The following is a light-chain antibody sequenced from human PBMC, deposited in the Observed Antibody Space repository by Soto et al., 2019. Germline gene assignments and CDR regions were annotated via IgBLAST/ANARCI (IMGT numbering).Light chain of an antibody. Sequence: CWPSQGISSYLAWYQQKPGKAPKLLIYAASTLQSGVPSRFSGSGSGTDFTLTVICLQSEHFSTYHCLQYYSYPITFAQGTRLEIK. V-gene: IGKV1-8*01. J-gene: IGKJ5*01. CDR3: LQYYSYPIT. CDR1: QGISSY. CDR2: AAS.